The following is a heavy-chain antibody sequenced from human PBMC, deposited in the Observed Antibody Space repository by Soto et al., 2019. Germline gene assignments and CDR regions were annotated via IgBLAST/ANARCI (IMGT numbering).Heavy chain of an antibody. V-gene: IGHV1-3*01. Sequence: GASVKVSCKDSGYTFTSYAMQWVRQAPGQRLEWMGWINAGNGNTKYSQKFQGRVTFTRDTSANTAYMELSSLISEDTAVYYCAPHTLDTGMPSGYWGQGTLVTVSS. D-gene: IGHD5-18*01. CDR1: GYTFTSYA. CDR3: APHTLDTGMPSGY. CDR2: INAGNGNT. J-gene: IGHJ4*02.